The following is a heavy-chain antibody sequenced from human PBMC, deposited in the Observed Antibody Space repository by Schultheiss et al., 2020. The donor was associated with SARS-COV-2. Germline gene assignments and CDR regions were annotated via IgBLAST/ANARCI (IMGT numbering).Heavy chain of an antibody. CDR1: GGSISSSSYY. CDR2: IYYSGST. V-gene: IGHV4-39*01. CDR3: ARLSRNWKISSVYGDY. Sequence: SETLSLTCTVSGGSISSSSYYWGWIRQPPGKGLEWIGSIYYSGSTYYNPSLKSRVTISVDTSKNQFSLKLSSVTAADTAVYYCARLSRNWKISSVYGDYWGQGTLVTVSS. J-gene: IGHJ4*02. D-gene: IGHD1-1*01.